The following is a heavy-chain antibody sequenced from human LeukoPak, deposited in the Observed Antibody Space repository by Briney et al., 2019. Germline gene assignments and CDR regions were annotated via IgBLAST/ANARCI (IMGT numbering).Heavy chain of an antibody. CDR2: IKQDGSEK. J-gene: IGHJ4*02. V-gene: IGHV3-7*01. D-gene: IGHD3-10*01. CDR1: GFTFSSYW. CDR3: ARGVGLGVRGDTDY. Sequence: PGGSLRLSCAASGFTFSSYWMSWVRQAPGKGLEWVANIKQDGSEKYYVDSVKGRFTISRDNAKNSLYLQMNSLRAEDTAVYYCARGVGLGVRGDTDYWGQGTLVTVSS.